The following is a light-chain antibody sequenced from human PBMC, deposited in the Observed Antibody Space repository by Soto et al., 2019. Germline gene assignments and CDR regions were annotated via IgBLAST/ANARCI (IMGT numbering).Light chain of an antibody. V-gene: IGKV1-5*03. Sequence: DIQMTQSPSTLYASVGDTVTITCRASQSISNWLAWYQQKPGQAPKRLIHKASTLESGVPSRFTGSGSGTEFYLTISSLQTGDFATFYCLQYDSFLYTFGQGTKLVIK. CDR3: LQYDSFLYT. J-gene: IGKJ2*01. CDR2: KAS. CDR1: QSISNW.